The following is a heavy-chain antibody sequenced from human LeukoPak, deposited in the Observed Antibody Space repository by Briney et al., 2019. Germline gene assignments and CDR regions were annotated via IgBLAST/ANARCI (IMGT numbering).Heavy chain of an antibody. CDR2: IYYSGST. D-gene: IGHD6-19*01. CDR1: GGSISSNY. V-gene: IGHV4-59*01. Sequence: PSETLSLTCTVSGGSISSNYWSWIRQPPGKGLEWIGYIYYSGSTNYNTSLKSRVTISVDTSKNQFSLKLSSVTAADTAVYYCARLIAVTGLVDYFDFWGQGTLVTVSS. CDR3: ARLIAVTGLVDYFDF. J-gene: IGHJ4*02.